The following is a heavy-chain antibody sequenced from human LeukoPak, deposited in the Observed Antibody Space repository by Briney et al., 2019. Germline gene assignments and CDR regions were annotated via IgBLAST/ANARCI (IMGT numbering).Heavy chain of an antibody. J-gene: IGHJ5*02. Sequence: PSQTLSLTCAISGDGVSSNSAAWNWIRQSPSRGLEWLGRTYYRSRWYNDYAVSVKSRITINADTSKNQFSLQLNSVTPGDTAVYDCARDRPTTLNNWFDPWGQGTLVTVPS. CDR2: TYYRSRWYN. CDR3: ARDRPTTLNNWFDP. CDR1: GDGVSSNSAA. D-gene: IGHD1-7*01. V-gene: IGHV6-1*01.